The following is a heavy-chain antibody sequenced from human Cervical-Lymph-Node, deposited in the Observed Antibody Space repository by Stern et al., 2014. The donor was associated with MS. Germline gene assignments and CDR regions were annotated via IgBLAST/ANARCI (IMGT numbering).Heavy chain of an antibody. J-gene: IGHJ4*02. V-gene: IGHV3-30*03. CDR2: ISYDVNHK. CDR3: ARDYEDTSMLFDH. Sequence: VHLVESGGAVVQPGRSLRLSWAASGFTFSSYGMHWVRQAPGKGLEWVTVISYDVNHKYYAASVKGRFTISRDNSKNTLHLQMNSVTPDDTAIYYCARDYEDTSMLFDHWGQGTLVTVSS. D-gene: IGHD2-8*01. CDR1: GFTFSSYG.